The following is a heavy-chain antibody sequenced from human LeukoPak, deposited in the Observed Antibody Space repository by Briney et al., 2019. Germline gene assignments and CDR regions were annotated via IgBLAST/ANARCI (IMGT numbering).Heavy chain of an antibody. Sequence: PGGSLRLSCAASEFTFSSYALSWVRQAPGKGLEWVSAISGSGGSTYYADSVKGRFTISRDNSKNTLYLQMNSLRADDTAVYYCAKATPAARVYYYGMDVWGHGTTVTVSS. D-gene: IGHD2-2*01. CDR3: AKATPAARVYYYGMDV. CDR2: ISGSGGST. CDR1: EFTFSSYA. V-gene: IGHV3-23*01. J-gene: IGHJ6*02.